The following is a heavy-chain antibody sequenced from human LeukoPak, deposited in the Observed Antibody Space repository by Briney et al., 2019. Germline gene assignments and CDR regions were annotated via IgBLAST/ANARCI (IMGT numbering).Heavy chain of an antibody. Sequence: PSETLSLTCTVSGGSISSYYWSWIRQPPGKGLEWIGYIYYSGSTNYNPSLKSRVTISVDTSKNQFSLKLSSVTAADTAVYYCARFNYMVAALDYWGQGTLVTVS. D-gene: IGHD2-15*01. J-gene: IGHJ4*02. CDR3: ARFNYMVAALDY. CDR1: GGSISSYY. V-gene: IGHV4-59*01. CDR2: IYYSGST.